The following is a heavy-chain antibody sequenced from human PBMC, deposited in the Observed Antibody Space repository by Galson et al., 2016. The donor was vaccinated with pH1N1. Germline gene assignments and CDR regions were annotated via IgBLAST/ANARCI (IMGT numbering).Heavy chain of an antibody. CDR1: GFTFNDYG. V-gene: IGHV3-33*01. D-gene: IGHD6-6*01. Sequence: SLRLSCAASGFTFNDYGMHWVRQAPGKGLEWVAVVWSDGNTKYYGGSVKGRFTISRDNSKNTLWLQMNGLAVEDTAVYYCARDLQLVRVPYFWYFDLWGHGTLVTVPS. J-gene: IGHJ2*01. CDR3: ARDLQLVRVPYFWYFDL. CDR2: VWSDGNTK.